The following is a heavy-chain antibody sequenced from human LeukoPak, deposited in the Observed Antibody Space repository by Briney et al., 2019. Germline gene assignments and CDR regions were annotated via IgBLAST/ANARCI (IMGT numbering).Heavy chain of an antibody. V-gene: IGHV4-59*08. D-gene: IGHD7-27*01. J-gene: IGHJ4*02. CDR2: IYYSGST. CDR1: GGSISSYY. Sequence: PSETLSLTCTVSGGSISSYYWSWIRQPPGKGLEWIGYIYYSGSTNYNPSLKSRVTISVDTSKNQFSLKLSSVTAADTAVYYCARGRGLTGCPNFDYWAQGTLVTVSS. CDR3: ARGRGLTGCPNFDY.